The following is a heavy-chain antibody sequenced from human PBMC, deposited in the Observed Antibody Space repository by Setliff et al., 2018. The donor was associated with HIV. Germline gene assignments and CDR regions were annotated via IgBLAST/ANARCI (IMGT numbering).Heavy chain of an antibody. Sequence: PGESLKISCKASGYSFTNYWIGWVRQMPGKGLEWIGVIYPGDSVTRYGPSFQGQVYISADTSITTAYLQWTSLKASDTAMYYCAKADDGAAAGPAPWGQGTQVTVSS. D-gene: IGHD6-13*01. CDR1: GYSFTNYW. V-gene: IGHV5-51*01. CDR2: IYPGDSVT. CDR3: AKADDGAAAGPAP. J-gene: IGHJ5*02.